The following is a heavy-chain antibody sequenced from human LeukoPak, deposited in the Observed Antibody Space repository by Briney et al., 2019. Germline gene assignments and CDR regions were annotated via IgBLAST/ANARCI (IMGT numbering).Heavy chain of an antibody. CDR2: ISDNGNT. CDR1: GGSINSGGFY. Sequence: SETLSLTCTVSGGSINSGGFYWSWLRQLPGKGLEWIGYISDNGNTYYSPSLRSRVIVSSDISDDQFSLNLKSVTAAETAIYYCARGWRSTSWYIAAFDLWGPGTAVAVVS. D-gene: IGHD6-13*01. J-gene: IGHJ3*01. V-gene: IGHV4-31*03. CDR3: ARGWRSTSWYIAAFDL.